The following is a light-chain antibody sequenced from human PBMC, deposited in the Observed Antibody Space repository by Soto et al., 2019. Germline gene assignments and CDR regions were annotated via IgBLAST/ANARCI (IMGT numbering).Light chain of an antibody. V-gene: IGKV3-20*01. J-gene: IGKJ2*01. CDR1: QSVSSSY. Sequence: EIVLTQSPGTLSLSPGERATLSCRASQSVSSSYLAWYQQKPGQTPRLLIYAASTRATGLPDRFSGSGSETDFTLTISRLEPEDFAVYYCQQYGSSVYTFGQGTKLEIK. CDR2: AAS. CDR3: QQYGSSVYT.